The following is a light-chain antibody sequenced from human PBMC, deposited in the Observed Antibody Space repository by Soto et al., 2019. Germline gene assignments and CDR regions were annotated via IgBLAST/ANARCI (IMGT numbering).Light chain of an antibody. CDR3: SSYTNSGTLVG. Sequence: QSVLTQPASVSGSPGQSITISCTATSSDVGGYNFVSWYQHHPGKAPKLIIYEVSNRPSGVSNRFSASKSGNTASLTISGVEAEDDADYYCSSYTNSGTLVGFGGGTKLTVL. J-gene: IGLJ2*01. CDR1: SSDVGGYNF. CDR2: EVS. V-gene: IGLV2-14*01.